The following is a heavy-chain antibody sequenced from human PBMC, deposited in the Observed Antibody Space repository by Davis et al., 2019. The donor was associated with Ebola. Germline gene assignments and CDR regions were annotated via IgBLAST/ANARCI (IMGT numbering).Heavy chain of an antibody. CDR3: VRDQWQLRY. V-gene: IGHV4-59*01. D-gene: IGHD6-19*01. CDR1: GASFSPYY. Sequence: PGGSLRLSCTVSGASFSPYYWSWIRQPPGKGLEWIGYIEHHGRTEYIPSLMSRVTISLDTSRNQFSLKLRSVTAADTAVYYCVRDQWQLRYWGQGILVTVSS. CDR2: IEHHGRT. J-gene: IGHJ4*02.